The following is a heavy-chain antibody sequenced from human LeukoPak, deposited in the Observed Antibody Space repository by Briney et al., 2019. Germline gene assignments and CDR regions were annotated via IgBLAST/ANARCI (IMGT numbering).Heavy chain of an antibody. Sequence: GSSVRVSCKASGGTFSSYAISWVRQAPGQGGEWVGRIIPILDIANYAQKFQGRVTIIADKSTSTAYMELSSLRSEDTAVYYCARGFDYYDSSGYHPPDVWGQGTTVTVSS. CDR1: GGTFSSYA. V-gene: IGHV1-69*04. CDR3: ARGFDYYDSSGYHPPDV. CDR2: IIPILDIA. J-gene: IGHJ6*02. D-gene: IGHD3-22*01.